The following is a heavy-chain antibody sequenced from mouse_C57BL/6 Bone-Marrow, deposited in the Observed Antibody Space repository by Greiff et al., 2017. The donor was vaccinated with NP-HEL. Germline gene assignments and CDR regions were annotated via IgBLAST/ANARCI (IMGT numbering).Heavy chain of an antibody. CDR2: ISSGGSYT. CDR1: GFTFSSYG. Sequence: EVQLVESGGDLVKPGGSLKLSCAASGFTFSSYGMSWVRQTPDKRLEWVATISSGGSYTYYTDSVKGRFTISRDNAKNTLYLQMSSLKSEDTAMYYCARHYYSNYFDYWGQGTTLTVSS. V-gene: IGHV5-6*01. J-gene: IGHJ2*01. CDR3: ARHYYSNYFDY. D-gene: IGHD2-5*01.